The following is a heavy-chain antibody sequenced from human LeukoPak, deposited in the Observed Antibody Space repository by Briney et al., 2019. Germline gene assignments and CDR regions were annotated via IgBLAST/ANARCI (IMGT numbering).Heavy chain of an antibody. J-gene: IGHJ4*02. Sequence: SETLSLTCAVYGGSFSGYYWSWIRQPPGKGLEWIGEINHSGSTNYNPSLKSRVTISVDTSKNQFSLKLSSVTAADTAVYYCAGEGGGLVVFFDYWGQGTLVTVSS. CDR2: INHSGST. CDR1: GGSFSGYY. CDR3: AGEGGGLVVFFDY. D-gene: IGHD2-15*01. V-gene: IGHV4-34*01.